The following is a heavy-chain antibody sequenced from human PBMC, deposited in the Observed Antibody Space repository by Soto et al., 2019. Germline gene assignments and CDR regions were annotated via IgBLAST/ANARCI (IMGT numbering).Heavy chain of an antibody. J-gene: IGHJ4*02. D-gene: IGHD1-26*01. CDR1: GFSFSSYW. CDR2: IKEDGSEK. CDR3: AGSSI. V-gene: IGHV3-7*01. Sequence: EVQLVESGGGLVQPGGSLRLSCAASGFSFSSYWMSWVRQAPGKGLEWVANIKEDGSEKYYVDSVKGRFTISRDNAKNSVYLQMTSLSADATAVYYCAGSSIRGQGTLVTVSS.